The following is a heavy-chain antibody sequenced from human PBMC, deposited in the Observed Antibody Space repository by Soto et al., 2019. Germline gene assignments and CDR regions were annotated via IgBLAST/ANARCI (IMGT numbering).Heavy chain of an antibody. J-gene: IGHJ6*02. Sequence: QVQLVQSGAEVKNPGASVKVSCKASGYTFSRSGISWVRQAPGQGLEWMGWINGYNGNTNYTQKMQGRITMTTDTPTSTAYMELRSLRSDDTAVYYCARMGDVPYYYYGMDVWGQGTTVIVSS. CDR3: ARMGDVPYYYYGMDV. V-gene: IGHV1-18*01. CDR1: GYTFSRSG. D-gene: IGHD3-16*01. CDR2: INGYNGNT.